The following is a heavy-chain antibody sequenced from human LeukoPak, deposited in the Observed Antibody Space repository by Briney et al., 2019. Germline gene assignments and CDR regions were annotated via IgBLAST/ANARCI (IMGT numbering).Heavy chain of an antibody. CDR2: INPHSGGT. CDR1: GYTFSGYY. J-gene: IGHJ4*02. D-gene: IGHD3-3*02. CDR3: STQTKIALPIFDY. V-gene: IGHV1-2*02. Sequence: ASVKVSCKASGYTFSGYYMHWERQAPGQGLEWMGCINPHSGGTNYAQRFQGRVTMTRDTSISTAFMELSSLTSDDTAVYYCSTQTKIALPIFDYWGQGSLVTVSS.